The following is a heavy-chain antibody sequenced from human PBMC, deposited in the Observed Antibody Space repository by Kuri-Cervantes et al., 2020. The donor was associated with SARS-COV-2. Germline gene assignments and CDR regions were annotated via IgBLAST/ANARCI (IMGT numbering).Heavy chain of an antibody. J-gene: IGHJ3*02. CDR2: IIPIFGTA. V-gene: IGHV1-69*05. CDR1: GGTFSSYA. Sequence: SVKVSCKASGGTFSSYAINRVRQAPGQGLEWMGGIIPIFGTANYAQKFQGRVTITTDESTSTAYMELSSLRSEDTAVYYCARDNWNYPSHDAFDIWGQGTMVTVSS. D-gene: IGHD1-7*01. CDR3: ARDNWNYPSHDAFDI.